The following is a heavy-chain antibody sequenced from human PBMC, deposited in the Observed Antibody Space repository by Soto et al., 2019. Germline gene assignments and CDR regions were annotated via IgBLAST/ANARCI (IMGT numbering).Heavy chain of an antibody. CDR3: ARGGTYSSSWYDYFDY. Sequence: PSETLSLTCTVSGGSISSYYWSWIRQPPGKGLEWIGYIYYSGSTNYNPSLKSRVTISVDTSKNQFSLKLSSVTAADTAVYYCARGGTYSSSWYDYFDYWGQGTLVTVSS. J-gene: IGHJ4*02. D-gene: IGHD6-13*01. V-gene: IGHV4-59*01. CDR1: GGSISSYY. CDR2: IYYSGST.